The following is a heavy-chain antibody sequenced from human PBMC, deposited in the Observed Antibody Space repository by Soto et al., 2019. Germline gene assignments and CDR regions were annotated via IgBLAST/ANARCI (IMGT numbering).Heavy chain of an antibody. Sequence: EVQLLESGGGFIHPGGSLRLSCAASGFSFSSFAMNWVRQAPGKGLAWVSIISGSADSTFYADSVKGRFTISRDNSKSTLYLQINSLRAEDTAVYYCAKTRGAMIYAISVYGMDVWGQGTTVTVPS. D-gene: IGHD2-8*01. CDR3: AKTRGAMIYAISVYGMDV. J-gene: IGHJ6*02. CDR2: ISGSADST. CDR1: GFSFSSFA. V-gene: IGHV3-23*01.